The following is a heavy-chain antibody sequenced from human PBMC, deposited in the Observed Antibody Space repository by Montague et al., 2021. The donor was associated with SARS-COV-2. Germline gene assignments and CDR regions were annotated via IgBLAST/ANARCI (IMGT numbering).Heavy chain of an antibody. CDR1: GGSIRSYY. CDR3: ARFWSGYVDK. J-gene: IGHJ4*02. D-gene: IGHD3-3*01. CDR2: IYYTGET. V-gene: IGHV4-59*01. Sequence: SETLSLTCSSSGGSIRSYYWSWIRLPPGKALEWLGYIYYTGETTXNPSLKSRVTISVDTSRSQFSLRLTSVTAADTAVYFCARFWSGYVDKWSQGTLVTVSS.